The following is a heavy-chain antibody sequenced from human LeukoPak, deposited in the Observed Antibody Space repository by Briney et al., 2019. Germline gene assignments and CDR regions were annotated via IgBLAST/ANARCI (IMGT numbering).Heavy chain of an antibody. Sequence: TTSETLSLTCTVSGVSISSYYWSWIRQPPGKGLEWIGYIYYNGGTNYNPSLRSRVTISVDTSKNHFSLRLSSVTAADTAMYYCARADFYSNYGFLFDYWGQGTLVTVSS. CDR2: IYYNGGT. D-gene: IGHD4-11*01. V-gene: IGHV4-59*01. CDR1: GVSISSYY. CDR3: ARADFYSNYGFLFDY. J-gene: IGHJ4*02.